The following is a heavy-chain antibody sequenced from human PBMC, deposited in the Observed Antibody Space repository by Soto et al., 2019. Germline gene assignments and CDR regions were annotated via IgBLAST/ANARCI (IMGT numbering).Heavy chain of an antibody. Sequence: QVQLVQSGAEVKKPGSSVTVSCKASGGTFSSYAISWVRQAPGQGLEWMGGIIPIFGTANYAQKFQGRVTITADESTSTAYMEMRSLRSEDTAVYYCARGYSSSPVVLYYYYGMDVWGQGTTVTVSS. CDR3: ARGYSSSPVVLYYYYGMDV. CDR2: IIPIFGTA. V-gene: IGHV1-69*01. J-gene: IGHJ6*02. D-gene: IGHD6-6*01. CDR1: GGTFSSYA.